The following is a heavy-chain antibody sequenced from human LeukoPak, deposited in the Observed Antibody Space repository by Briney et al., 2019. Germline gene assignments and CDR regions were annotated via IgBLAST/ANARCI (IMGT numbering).Heavy chain of an antibody. J-gene: IGHJ4*02. V-gene: IGHV3-53*01. CDR3: AKGGITIFGVVRGFDY. D-gene: IGHD3-3*01. CDR2: IYSGGNT. Sequence: GGSLRLSCAASGITVSNNYMSWVRQAPGKGLELVTLIYSGGNTYYADSVKGRFTISRDNSKNTVYLQMNSLKAEDTAIYYCAKGGITIFGVVRGFDYWGQGTLVTVSS. CDR1: GITVSNNY.